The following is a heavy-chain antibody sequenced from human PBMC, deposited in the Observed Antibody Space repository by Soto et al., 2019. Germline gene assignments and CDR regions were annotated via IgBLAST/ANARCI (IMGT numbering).Heavy chain of an antibody. CDR2: IYHSGGT. V-gene: IGHV4-30-2*01. CDR3: ARDSRSGYYLEY. J-gene: IGHJ4*02. Sequence: SETLSLTCAVSGDSISSGGYSWNWIRQPPGKGLEWIGYIYHSGGTDYNPSLKSRVTITVDSSNNQFSLKLNSVSAADTAVYYCARDSRSGYYLEYWGQGTLVTVSS. D-gene: IGHD3-22*01. CDR1: GDSISSGGYS.